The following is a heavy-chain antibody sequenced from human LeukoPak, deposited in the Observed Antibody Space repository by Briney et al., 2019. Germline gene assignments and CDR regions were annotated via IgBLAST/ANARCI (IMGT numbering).Heavy chain of an antibody. V-gene: IGHV3-23*01. J-gene: IGHJ3*02. D-gene: IGHD2-2*01. Sequence: GCLRLSCAPSGVTLTSDAVSSVRGSAGKGVEWGSAMGGSGVSTYYADSVKGRFTISRDNSKNTLYLQMNSLRAEDTAVYYCAKDLGRGYCSSTSCHDAFDIWGQGTMVTVSS. CDR3: AKDLGRGYCSSTSCHDAFDI. CDR2: MGGSGVST. CDR1: GVTLTSDA.